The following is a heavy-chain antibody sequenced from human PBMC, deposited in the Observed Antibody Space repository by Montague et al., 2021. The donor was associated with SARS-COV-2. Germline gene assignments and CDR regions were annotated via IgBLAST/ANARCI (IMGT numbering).Heavy chain of an antibody. D-gene: IGHD3-3*01. J-gene: IGHJ4*02. CDR3: ARSGVGIFDFSCFDS. CDR1: GFSISSGYY. CDR2: RYQNGAT. V-gene: IGHV4-38-2*02. Sequence: SETLSLTCSVSGFSISSGYYWGWIRQTPGKGLEWIGSRYQNGATYYSPSLKRPVTILLDTSTNQFSLSLTSVTAADTAVYYCARSGVGIFDFSCFDSWGQGSLVTVSP.